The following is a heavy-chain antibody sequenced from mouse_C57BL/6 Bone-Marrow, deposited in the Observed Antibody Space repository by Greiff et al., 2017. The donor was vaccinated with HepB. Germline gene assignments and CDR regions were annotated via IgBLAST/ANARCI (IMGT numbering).Heavy chain of an antibody. CDR1: GFTFSSYA. CDR2: ISDGGSYT. J-gene: IGHJ3*01. V-gene: IGHV5-4*01. D-gene: IGHD2-3*01. CDR3: ARDRDGYLLAY. Sequence: DVQLVESGGGLVKPGGSLKLSCAASGFTFSSYAMSWVRQTPEKRLEWVATISDGGSYTYYPDNVKGRFTISRDNAKNNLYLQMSHLKSEDTAMYYCARDRDGYLLAYWGQATLVTVSA.